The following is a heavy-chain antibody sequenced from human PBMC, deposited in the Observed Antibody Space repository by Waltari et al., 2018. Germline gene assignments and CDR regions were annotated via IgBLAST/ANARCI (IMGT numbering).Heavy chain of an antibody. CDR1: GFTFSSYS. J-gene: IGHJ6*02. Sequence: VQLVESGGGLVKPGGSLRLSCAASGFTFSSYSMNWVRQAPGKGLEWVSSISSSSSYIYYADSVKGRFTISRDNAKNSLYLQMNSLRAEDTAVYYCARRISSGWFNYYYGMDVWGQGTTVTVSS. V-gene: IGHV3-21*01. CDR2: ISSSSSYI. CDR3: ARRISSGWFNYYYGMDV. D-gene: IGHD6-19*01.